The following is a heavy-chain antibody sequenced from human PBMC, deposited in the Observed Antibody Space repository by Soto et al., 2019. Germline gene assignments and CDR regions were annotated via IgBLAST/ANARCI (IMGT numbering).Heavy chain of an antibody. J-gene: IGHJ4*02. V-gene: IGHV3-64D*06. Sequence: GGSLRLCCSASRFTFSDYTMHWVRQAPGKGLEYVSAISGDGGSTYYADSVKDRFTISRDNSKNTLYLQMSSLRAEDTAVYFCVKAVFSGYYYVPFDYWGQGTLVTV. CDR3: VKAVFSGYYYVPFDY. CDR2: ISGDGGST. D-gene: IGHD1-26*01. CDR1: RFTFSDYT.